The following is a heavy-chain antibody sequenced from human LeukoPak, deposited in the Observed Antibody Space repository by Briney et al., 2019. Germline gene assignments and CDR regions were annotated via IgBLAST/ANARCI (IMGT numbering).Heavy chain of an antibody. V-gene: IGHV1-2*02. CDR3: ARDPPPNTYYYGSGAQGDY. Sequence: ASVKVSCKASGYTFTGYYMHRVRQAPGQGLEWMGWINPNSGGTNYAQKFQGRVTMTRDTSISTAYMELSRLRSDDTAVYYCARDPPPNTYYYGSGAQGDYWGQGTLVTVSS. D-gene: IGHD3-10*01. CDR1: GYTFTGYY. CDR2: INPNSGGT. J-gene: IGHJ4*02.